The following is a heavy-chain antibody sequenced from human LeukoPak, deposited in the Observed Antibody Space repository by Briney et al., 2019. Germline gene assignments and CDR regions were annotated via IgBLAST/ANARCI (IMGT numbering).Heavy chain of an antibody. CDR3: AKTLGYSYGYLDF. V-gene: IGHV3-23*01. CDR2: ISGSGDIT. Sequence: GGSLRLSCAASGFTFSSYVMSCVRQAPGKGLEWVSRISGSGDITTYADSVKGRFTISRDNSKNTLYLQMNSLRAEDTAVYYCAKTLGYSYGYLDFWGQGTLITVSS. J-gene: IGHJ4*02. CDR1: GFTFSSYV. D-gene: IGHD5-18*01.